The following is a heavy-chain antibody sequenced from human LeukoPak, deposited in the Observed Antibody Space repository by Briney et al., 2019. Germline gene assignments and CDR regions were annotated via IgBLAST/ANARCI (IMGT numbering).Heavy chain of an antibody. J-gene: IGHJ5*02. D-gene: IGHD6-6*01. CDR1: GVSISSGGYY. CDR3: ARWVQLPRSDNWFDP. V-gene: IGHV4-31*03. Sequence: PSETLSLTCTVSGVSISSGGYYWSWVRQHPGKGLEWIGYIYYSGSTYYNPSLKSRVTMSVDTSKNQFSLKLSSVTAADTAVYYCARWVQLPRSDNWFDPWGQGTLVTVSS. CDR2: IYYSGST.